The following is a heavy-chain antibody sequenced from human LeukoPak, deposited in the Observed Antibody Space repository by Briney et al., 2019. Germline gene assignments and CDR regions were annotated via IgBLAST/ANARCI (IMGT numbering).Heavy chain of an antibody. V-gene: IGHV1-2*06. CDR3: ARGFCSSTSCYMDV. J-gene: IGHJ6*03. D-gene: IGHD2-2*01. Sequence: ASVKVSCKASGRTFSSYAISWVRQAPGQGLEWMGRINPKSGGTNYAQKFQRRVTMTRDTSISTDYMDLSRLRSDDAAVYYCARGFCSSTSCYMDVWGKGTTVTVSS. CDR1: GRTFSSYA. CDR2: INPKSGGT.